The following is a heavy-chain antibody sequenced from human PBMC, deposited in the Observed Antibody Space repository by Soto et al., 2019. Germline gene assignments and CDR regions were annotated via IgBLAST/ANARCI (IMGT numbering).Heavy chain of an antibody. CDR3: AKDRHRSGSPHPFDY. CDR1: GFTFSIYA. J-gene: IGHJ4*02. V-gene: IGHV3-64*04. D-gene: IGHD3-22*01. CDR2: ISTNGGST. Sequence: PGGSLRLSCSASGFTFSIYAMHWVRQAPGKGLEYVSSISTNGGSTHYADSVKGRFTISRDNSKNTLYLQMNSLRAEDTAVYYCAKDRHRSGSPHPFDYWGQGTLVTVSS.